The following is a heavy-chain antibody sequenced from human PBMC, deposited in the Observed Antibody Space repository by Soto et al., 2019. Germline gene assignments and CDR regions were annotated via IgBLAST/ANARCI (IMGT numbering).Heavy chain of an antibody. V-gene: IGHV4-59*01. D-gene: IGHD2-21*02. J-gene: IGHJ6*02. CDR2: MYNTGST. Sequence: QVQLQESGPGLVKPSETLSLTCTVSGGTISRYYWIWIRQPPGQGLEWIGYMYNTGSTGYNPSFKSRVTIAVDTSKNQFSLKLNSVTAADTAVYYCARDLWGYCGTDCYPLDVWGQGTTVTVSS. CDR1: GGTISRYY. CDR3: ARDLWGYCGTDCYPLDV.